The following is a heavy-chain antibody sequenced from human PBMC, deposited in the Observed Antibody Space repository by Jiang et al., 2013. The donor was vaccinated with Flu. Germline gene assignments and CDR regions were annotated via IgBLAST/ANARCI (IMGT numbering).Heavy chain of an antibody. CDR2: IYYSGST. V-gene: IGHV4-59*01. J-gene: IGHJ4*02. CDR3: ARDPGGWELQVFYFDY. Sequence: GSGLVKPSETLSLTCTVSGGSISSYYWSWIRQPPGKGLEWIGYIYYSGSTNYNPSLKSRVTISVDTSKNQFSLKLSSVTAADTAVYYCARDPGGWELQVFYFDYWGQGTLVT. CDR1: GGSISSYY. D-gene: IGHD1-26*01.